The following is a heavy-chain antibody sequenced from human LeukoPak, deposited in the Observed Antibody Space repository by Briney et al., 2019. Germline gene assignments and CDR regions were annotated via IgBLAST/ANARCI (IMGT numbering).Heavy chain of an antibody. J-gene: IGHJ5*02. CDR2: FDPEDYEK. Sequence: ASVKVSCKISGYSLTEVAMDWVRQAPGKGREWMGGFDPEDYEKNYAQKSQGRFTMTEDTSTDTAYMELSSLRTEDTAVYYCTTVQIALRDVVFFDPWGQGTLVTVSS. CDR1: GYSLTEVA. V-gene: IGHV1-24*01. D-gene: IGHD2-21*01. CDR3: TTVQIALRDVVFFDP.